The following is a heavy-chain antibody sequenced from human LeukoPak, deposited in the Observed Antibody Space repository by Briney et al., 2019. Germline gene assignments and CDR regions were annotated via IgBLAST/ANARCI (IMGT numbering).Heavy chain of an antibody. D-gene: IGHD2/OR15-2a*01. V-gene: IGHV4-4*02. CDR3: TRENRPFCPFAY. CDR2: IAHDGTR. J-gene: IGHJ4*02. CDR1: GGSIDMTNY. Sequence: SGTLSLTCGVSGGSIDMTNYWSWVRQAPGKVLEWIGEIAHDGTRNYNASLRSRVAMSLDRANNQFSLSLTSVTAADTAVYYCTRENRPFCPFAYWGQGVLVTVSS.